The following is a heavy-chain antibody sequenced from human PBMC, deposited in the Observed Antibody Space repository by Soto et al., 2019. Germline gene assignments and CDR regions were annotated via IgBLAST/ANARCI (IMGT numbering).Heavy chain of an antibody. CDR3: ARGYYDFWSGYSYYYGMDV. CDR2: IYHSGST. D-gene: IGHD3-3*01. V-gene: IGHV4-38-2*01. J-gene: IGHJ6*02. Sequence: LSLTCAVSGYSISSGYYWGWIRQPPGKGLEWIGSIYHSGSTYYNPSLKSRVTISVDTSKNQFSLKLSSVTAADTAVYYCARGYYDFWSGYSYYYGMDVWGQGTTVTVSS. CDR1: GYSISSGYY.